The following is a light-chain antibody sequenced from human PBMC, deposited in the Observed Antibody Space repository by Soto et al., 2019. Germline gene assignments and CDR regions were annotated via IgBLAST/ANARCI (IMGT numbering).Light chain of an antibody. CDR1: QSISSW. J-gene: IGKJ5*01. CDR3: QQYNSWPLT. CDR2: KAS. Sequence: TQSPATMALSPGARATLSCRASQSISSWLAWYQQKPGKAPNLLIYKASSLESGVPSRFSGSGSGTEVTLTISSLQSEDLAVYYCQQYNSWPLTFGQGTRLEIK. V-gene: IGKV1-5*03.